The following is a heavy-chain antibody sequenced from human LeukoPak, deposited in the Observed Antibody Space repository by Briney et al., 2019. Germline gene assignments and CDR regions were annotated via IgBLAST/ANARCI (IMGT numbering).Heavy chain of an antibody. CDR3: ARTCGGDCYAADY. CDR2: INPSGGST. CDR1: GYTFTSYY. V-gene: IGHV1-46*01. J-gene: IGHJ4*02. Sequence: ASVKVSCKASGYTFTSYYMYWVRQAPGQGLEWMGIINPSGGSTSYAQKFQGRVTMTRDMSTSTVYMELSSLRSEDTAVYYCARTCGGDCYAADYWGQGTLVTVSS. D-gene: IGHD2-21*02.